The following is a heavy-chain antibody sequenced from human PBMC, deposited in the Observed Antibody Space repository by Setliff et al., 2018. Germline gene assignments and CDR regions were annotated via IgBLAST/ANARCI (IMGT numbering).Heavy chain of an antibody. V-gene: IGHV4-4*08. D-gene: IGHD1-26*01. CDR2: SSTSGCT. CDR3: ARAPPNRYSGSYEYFYMDV. J-gene: IGHJ6*03. Sequence: PSETLSLTCTVSGGSISGDSWSWIRQPPGKGLEWIGYSSTSGCTNCDPSLKSRVTLSVDTSNNQFSLKVSSVTAADTAVYYCARAPPNRYSGSYEYFYMDVWGKGTTVTVSS. CDR1: GGSISGDS.